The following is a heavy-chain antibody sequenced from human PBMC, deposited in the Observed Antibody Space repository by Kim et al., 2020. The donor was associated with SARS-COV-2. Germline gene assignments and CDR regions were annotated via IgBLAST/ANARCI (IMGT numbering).Heavy chain of an antibody. V-gene: IGHV5-10-1*01. CDR2: IDPSDSYT. CDR3: ARREIGGDGYYPYGMDV. J-gene: IGHJ6*02. D-gene: IGHD2-21*01. Sequence: GESLKISCKGSGYSFSNYWITWVRQMPGKGLEWMGMIDPSDSYTTYSPSFQGHVTMSADKSISTAYLQWGSLKASDTAMYYCARREIGGDGYYPYGMDVWGQGNTCTVSS. CDR1: GYSFSNYW.